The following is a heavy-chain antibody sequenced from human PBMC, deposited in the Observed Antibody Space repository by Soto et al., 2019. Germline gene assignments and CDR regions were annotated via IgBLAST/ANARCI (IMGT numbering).Heavy chain of an antibody. Sequence: SETLSLTCTVSGGSISSYYWSWIRQPPGKGLEWIGYIYYSGSTNYNPSLKSRVTISVDTSKNQFSLKLSSVTAADTAVYYCARAGHDIWGVDYWGQGTLVTVSS. J-gene: IGHJ4*02. CDR2: IYYSGST. CDR1: GGSISSYY. V-gene: IGHV4-59*01. D-gene: IGHD3-9*01. CDR3: ARAGHDIWGVDY.